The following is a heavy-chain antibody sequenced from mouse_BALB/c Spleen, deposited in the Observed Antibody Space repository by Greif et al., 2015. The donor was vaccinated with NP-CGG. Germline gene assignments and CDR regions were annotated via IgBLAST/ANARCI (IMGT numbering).Heavy chain of an antibody. J-gene: IGHJ4*01. CDR1: GYTFTTYW. Sequence: LQQSGSELVRPGASVKLSCKASGYTFTTYWMHWVKQRPGQGLEWIGTIYPDSGSAYYDEKFKSKATLTVDTSSSTAYMQLSSLTSEDSAVYYYTRAYYRYALDSWGQGTSVTVSS. CDR2: IYPDSGSA. CDR3: TRAYYRYALDS. V-gene: IGHV1S22*01. D-gene: IGHD2-14*01.